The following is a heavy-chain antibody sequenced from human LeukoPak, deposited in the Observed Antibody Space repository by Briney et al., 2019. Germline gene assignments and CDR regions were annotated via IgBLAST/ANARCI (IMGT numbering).Heavy chain of an antibody. V-gene: IGHV3-9*01. J-gene: IGHJ4*02. D-gene: IGHD3-9*01. CDR2: ISWNSGSI. CDR3: AKDTAYDILTGYDY. CDR1: GLTFDDYA. Sequence: PGGSLRLSCAASGLTFDDYAMHWVRQAPGKGLEWVSGISWNSGSIGCADSVRGRFTISRDNAKNSLYLQMNSLRAEDTALYYCAKDTAYDILTGYDYWGQGTLVTVSS.